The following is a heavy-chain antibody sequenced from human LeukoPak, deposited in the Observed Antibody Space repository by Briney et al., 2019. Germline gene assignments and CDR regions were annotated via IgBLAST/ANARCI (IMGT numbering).Heavy chain of an antibody. CDR2: IIPILGIA. J-gene: IGHJ5*02. V-gene: IGHV1-69*04. CDR3: ARDPGDCSSTSCPNWFDP. CDR1: GGTFSSYA. Sequence: ASVKVSCEASGGTFSSYAISWVRQAPGQGLEWMGRIIPILGIANYAQKFQGRVTITADKSTSTAYMELSSLRSEDTAVYYCARDPGDCSSTSCPNWFDPWGQGTLVTVSS. D-gene: IGHD2-2*01.